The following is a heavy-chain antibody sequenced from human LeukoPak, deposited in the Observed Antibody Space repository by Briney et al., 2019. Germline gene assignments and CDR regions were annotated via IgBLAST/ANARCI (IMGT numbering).Heavy chain of an antibody. CDR1: GFTFSDYY. Sequence: GGSLRLSCAASGFTFSDYYMDWVRQAPGKGLEWVSAISGSGGGTYYADSVKGRFTISRDNSKNTLYLQMNSLRAEDTAVYYCAKPMGGHIADYFDYWGQGTLVTVSS. D-gene: IGHD2-21*01. CDR2: ISGSGGGT. CDR3: AKPMGGHIADYFDY. V-gene: IGHV3-23*01. J-gene: IGHJ4*02.